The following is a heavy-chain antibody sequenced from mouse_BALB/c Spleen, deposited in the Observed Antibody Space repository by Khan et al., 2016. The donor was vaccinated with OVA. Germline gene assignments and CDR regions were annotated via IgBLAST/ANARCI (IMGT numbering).Heavy chain of an antibody. D-gene: IGHD2-13*01. CDR3: TRGYYGDPFAY. CDR1: GFTFSDYY. Sequence: EVELVESGGGLVKPGGSLKLSCAASGFTFSDYYMYWVRQTPEKRLEWVATISDATNYIYYLDNVKGRFTISRDNAKNNLYLQMSSLKSEDTAMYYCTRGYYGDPFAYWGHGTLVTVSA. CDR2: ISDATNYI. J-gene: IGHJ3*01. V-gene: IGHV5-4*02.